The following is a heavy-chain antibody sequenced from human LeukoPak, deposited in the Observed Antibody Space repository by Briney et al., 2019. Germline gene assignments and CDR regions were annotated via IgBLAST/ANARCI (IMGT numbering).Heavy chain of an antibody. CDR1: GFTLTAYY. CDR2: INPNRGGT. Sequence: ASVKVSCKASGFTLTAYYMHWVRQAPGQRLEWMGWINPNRGGTNYAQKFQGRVSMTWDTSISTASMELRRLRSDNTAVYYCSRGPHWDPHFDFWGQGTLVTVSS. J-gene: IGHJ4*02. D-gene: IGHD7-27*01. V-gene: IGHV1-2*02. CDR3: SRGPHWDPHFDF.